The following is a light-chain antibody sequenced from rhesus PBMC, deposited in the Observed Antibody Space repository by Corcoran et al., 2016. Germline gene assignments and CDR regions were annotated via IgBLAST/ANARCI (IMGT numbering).Light chain of an antibody. V-gene: IGKV1S15*01. CDR1: QGISNH. J-gene: IGKJ1*01. Sequence: DIQMTQSPSSLSASVGDTVTITCRASQGISNHLAWYQQKPGKVPKALIYSVSTLQSGVPSRFSGSGSGTDFTLNISSLQPEDFATYYCQHGYGTPWTFGQGTKVEIK. CDR2: SVS. CDR3: QHGYGTPWT.